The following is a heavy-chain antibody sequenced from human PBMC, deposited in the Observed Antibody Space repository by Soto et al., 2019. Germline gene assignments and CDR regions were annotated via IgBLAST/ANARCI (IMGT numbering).Heavy chain of an antibody. CDR2: VKEDGRVK. V-gene: IGHV3-7*01. CDR3: VRDPAFGAVDY. Sequence: EVQLVETGGDLVQPGESLRLSCAASGFAFGRSWMGWVRQAPEKGLEWVAIVKEDGRVKLYMASVEGRFTISRDNAKNSLYLQMNSLRVDYTSIYYCVRDPAFGAVDYWGQGTLVTVSS. CDR1: GFAFGRSW. D-gene: IGHD3-10*01. J-gene: IGHJ4*02.